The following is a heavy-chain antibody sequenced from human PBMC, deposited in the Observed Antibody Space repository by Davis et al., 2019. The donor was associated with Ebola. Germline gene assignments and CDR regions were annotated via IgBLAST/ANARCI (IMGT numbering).Heavy chain of an antibody. J-gene: IGHJ5*02. CDR3: ARVKFGGSGSYYEYNWFDP. D-gene: IGHD3-10*01. CDR2: IYCSGST. Sequence: MPSETLSLTCTVSGGSVSSRSYYWSWIRQPPGKGLEWIGYIYCSGSTNYNPSLKSRVTISVDTSKNQFSLKLSSVTAADTAVYYCARVKFGGSGSYYEYNWFDPWGQGTLVTVSS. CDR1: GGSVSSRSYY. V-gene: IGHV4-61*01.